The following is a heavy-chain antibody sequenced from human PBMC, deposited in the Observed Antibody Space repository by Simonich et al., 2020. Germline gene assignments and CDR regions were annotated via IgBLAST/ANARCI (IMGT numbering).Heavy chain of an antibody. Sequence: QVQLVQSGAEVKKPGASVKVSCKASGYTFTGYYMHWVRQAPGQGLGWKGRNNPNSGGTNYAQKFQGRVTMTRDTSISKAYMELSRLRSDDTAVYYCASGWDWGFSHMSDYWGQGTLVTVSS. J-gene: IGHJ4*02. CDR1: GYTFTGYY. CDR3: ASGWDWGFSHMSDY. CDR2: NNPNSGGT. V-gene: IGHV1-2*06. D-gene: IGHD7-27*01.